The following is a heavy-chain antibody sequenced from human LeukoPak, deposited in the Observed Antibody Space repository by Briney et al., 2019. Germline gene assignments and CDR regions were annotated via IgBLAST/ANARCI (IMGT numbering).Heavy chain of an antibody. D-gene: IGHD3-22*01. CDR1: GFTFNNYA. J-gene: IGHJ4*02. Sequence: GGSLRLSCAASGFTFNNYAMSWVRQAPGKGLEWVSGISDSGRSTYYADSVKGRFTISRDNSKSTLHLQMNSLRAEDTAAYYCAKDRGTITMIVVVAVPGPSHFFDCWGQGALVTVSS. CDR3: AKDRGTITMIVVVAVPGPSHFFDC. CDR2: ISDSGRST. V-gene: IGHV3-23*01.